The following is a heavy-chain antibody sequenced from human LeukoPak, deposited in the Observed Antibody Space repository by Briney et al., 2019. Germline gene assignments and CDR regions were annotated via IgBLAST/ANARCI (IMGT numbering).Heavy chain of an antibody. CDR3: AKGGYSSTYFDY. V-gene: IGHV3-21*01. D-gene: IGHD5-12*01. CDR2: ISSSSSYI. Sequence: PGGSLRLSCAASGFTFSSYSMNWVRQAPGKGLEWVSSISSSSSYIYYADSVKGRFTISRDNATNSLCLQMNSLRAEDTAVYYCAKGGYSSTYFDYWGQGTLVTVSS. CDR1: GFTFSSYS. J-gene: IGHJ4*02.